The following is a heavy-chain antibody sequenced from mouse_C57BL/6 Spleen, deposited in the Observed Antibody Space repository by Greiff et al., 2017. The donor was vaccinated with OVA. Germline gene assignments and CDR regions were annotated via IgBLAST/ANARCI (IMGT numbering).Heavy chain of an antibody. CDR2: INPSSGYT. J-gene: IGHJ3*01. Sequence: VQLQQSGAELARPGASVKMSCKASGYTFTSYTMHWVKQRPGQGLEWIGYINPSSGYTKYNQKFKDKATLTADKSSSTAYMQLNSLTSEDSAVYFCARSPSIYYDYDGFAYWGQGTLVTVSA. CDR1: GYTFTSYT. D-gene: IGHD2-4*01. CDR3: ARSPSIYYDYDGFAY. V-gene: IGHV1-4*01.